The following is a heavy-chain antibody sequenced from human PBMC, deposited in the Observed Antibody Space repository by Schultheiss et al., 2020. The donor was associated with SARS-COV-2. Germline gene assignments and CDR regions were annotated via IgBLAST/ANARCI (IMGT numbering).Heavy chain of an antibody. D-gene: IGHD1-1*01. CDR3: ARSGRYFQH. V-gene: IGHV4-59*11. J-gene: IGHJ1*01. Sequence: LSLTCTVSGGSLTSHYWTWIRQSPGKGLEWIGYIYYNGNTNCNPSLKSRVTISVDTSRNQFSLKVNSATAADTAVYYCARSGRYFQHWAQGTLVTVSS. CDR2: IYYNGNT. CDR1: GGSLTSHY.